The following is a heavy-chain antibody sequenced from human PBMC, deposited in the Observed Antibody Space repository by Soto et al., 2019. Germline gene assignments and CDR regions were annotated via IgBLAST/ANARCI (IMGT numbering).Heavy chain of an antibody. Sequence: SETLSLTCTVSGGSISSGGYSWSWIRQPPGKGLEWIGYIHYSGTTVYSPSLKSRVTMSIDTSENQFTLNLTSVTAADTAVYDCARDTGSYYLDSWGQGSLVTVSS. V-gene: IGHV4-61*08. CDR3: ARDTGSYYLDS. CDR1: GGSISSGGYS. J-gene: IGHJ4*01. D-gene: IGHD1-26*01. CDR2: IHYSGTT.